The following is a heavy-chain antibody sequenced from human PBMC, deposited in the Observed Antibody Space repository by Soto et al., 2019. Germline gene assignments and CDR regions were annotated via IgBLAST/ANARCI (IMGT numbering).Heavy chain of an antibody. CDR3: ARLGRASRNPLGDY. Sequence: GESLKISCEGSGYTFTNYWIGWVRQMPGKGLEWMGLIYPGDSDTRYSPSFQGQVTISADKSVNIAYLQWSSLKASDSAMYYCARLGRASRNPLGDYWGQGTLVTVSS. D-gene: IGHD3-10*01. J-gene: IGHJ4*02. CDR1: GYTFTNYW. V-gene: IGHV5-51*01. CDR2: IYPGDSDT.